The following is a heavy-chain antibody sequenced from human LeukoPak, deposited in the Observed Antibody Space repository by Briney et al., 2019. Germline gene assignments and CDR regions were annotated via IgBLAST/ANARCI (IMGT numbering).Heavy chain of an antibody. CDR2: IYSSGST. CDR1: GGSFSGYY. CDR3: AKSGGYGLIDY. V-gene: IGHV4-34*01. D-gene: IGHD1-26*01. Sequence: SETLSLTCAVYGGSFSGYYWSWIRQPPGKGLEWIGSIYSSGSTYYNASLQSRVTISIETSKNQISLRLNSVTAADTAIYYCAKSGGYGLIDYWGQGTLVTVSS. J-gene: IGHJ4*02.